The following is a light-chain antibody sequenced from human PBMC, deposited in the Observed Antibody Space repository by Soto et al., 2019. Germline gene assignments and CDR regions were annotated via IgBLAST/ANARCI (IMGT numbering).Light chain of an antibody. J-gene: IGKJ3*01. V-gene: IGKV1-33*01. CDR2: YAS. Sequence: DIQMTQSPSSLSASVGDRVTITCQASHDITSYLNWYQHKPGKAPKLLIYYASILEAGISSRFSGSVSANDFTFSIIRLQPEDVAAYYCKKCDYPPIFGPGTTVDLK. CDR3: KKCDYPPI. CDR1: HDITSY.